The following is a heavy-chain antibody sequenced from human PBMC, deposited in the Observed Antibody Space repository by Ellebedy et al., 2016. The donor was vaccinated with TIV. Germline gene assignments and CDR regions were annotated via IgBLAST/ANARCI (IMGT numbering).Heavy chain of an antibody. CDR2: IRNKANSYMT. CDR3: TRAAYSHGYDY. J-gene: IGHJ4*02. CDR1: GSTFSDHY. Sequence: GESLKISCAASGSTFSDHYMDWVRQAPGKGPEWVGRIRNKANSYMTEYAASVKGRFTISRDDSKNSLSLQMNSLKIEDTAVYFCTRAAYSHGYDYWGQGTLVTVS. D-gene: IGHD5-18*01. V-gene: IGHV3-72*01.